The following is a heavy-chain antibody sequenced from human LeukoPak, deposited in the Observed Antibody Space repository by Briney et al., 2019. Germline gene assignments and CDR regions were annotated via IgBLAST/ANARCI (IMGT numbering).Heavy chain of an antibody. D-gene: IGHD2-2*03. V-gene: IGHV3-30*03. Sequence: GGSLRLSCAPSGFTFSRHGVHGVRQAPGRGLEWVGIISNEGSRKYYAHSVEGGFTISRDNSKNTLYLQIESLRAADTRVYLCARVRAWIYFVYWG. CDR2: ISNEGSRK. CDR1: GFTFSRHG. J-gene: IGHJ4*01. CDR3: ARVRAWIYFVY.